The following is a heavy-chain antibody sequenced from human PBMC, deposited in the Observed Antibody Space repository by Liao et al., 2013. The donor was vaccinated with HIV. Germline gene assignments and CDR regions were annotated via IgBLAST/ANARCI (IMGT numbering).Heavy chain of an antibody. Sequence: QVQLQESGPGLVKPSQTLSLTCSVSGGSISSYYWSWIRQPAGKGLEWIGYIYYSGSTTYNPSLKGRLTISVDTSKNQFSLKLSSVTAADTAVYYCERGEMEWAYWYFDLWGRGTLVTVSS. J-gene: IGHJ2*01. CDR2: IYYSGST. CDR3: ERGEMEWAYWYFDL. V-gene: IGHV4-59*01. D-gene: IGHD3-3*01. CDR1: GGSISSYY.